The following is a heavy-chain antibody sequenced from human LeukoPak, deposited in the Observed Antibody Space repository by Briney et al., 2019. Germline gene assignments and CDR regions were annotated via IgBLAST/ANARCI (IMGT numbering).Heavy chain of an antibody. Sequence: SETLSLTCTVSGGSISSSSYYWGWIRQPPGKGLEWIGSIYYSGSTYYNPSLKSRVTISVDTSKNQFSLKLSSVTAADTAVYYCASHYYDSSGQDYWGQGTLVTVSS. D-gene: IGHD3-22*01. CDR3: ASHYYDSSGQDY. CDR1: GGSISSSSYY. V-gene: IGHV4-39*07. CDR2: IYYSGST. J-gene: IGHJ4*02.